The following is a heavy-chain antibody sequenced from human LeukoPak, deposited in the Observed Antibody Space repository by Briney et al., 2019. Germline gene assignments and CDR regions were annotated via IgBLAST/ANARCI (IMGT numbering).Heavy chain of an antibody. CDR3: ARGDSGYDYGFDD. D-gene: IGHD5-12*01. CDR2: IIPIFGTT. Sequence: SVKVSCKASGGTFSSHAISWVRQAPGQGLEWVGGIIPIFGTTNYAQKFQGRVTITTDESTSTGYMELRSLRSDDTAVYYCARGDSGYDYGFDDWGQGTLVTVSS. CDR1: GGTFSSHA. V-gene: IGHV1-69*05. J-gene: IGHJ4*02.